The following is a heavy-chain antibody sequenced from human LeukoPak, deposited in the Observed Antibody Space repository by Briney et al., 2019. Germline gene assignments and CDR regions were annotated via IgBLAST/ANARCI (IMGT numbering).Heavy chain of an antibody. V-gene: IGHV3-48*01. CDR1: GFTFGSYD. CDR3: YYEGF. Sequence: GGSLRLSCAASGFTFGSYDMHWVRQAPGKGLEWVSYISSSGSTINYAHSVKGRFTISRDNAKNSLYLQMNSLRAEDTAVYHCYYEGFWGQGTLVTVSS. CDR2: ISSSGSTI. J-gene: IGHJ4*02. D-gene: IGHD1-26*01.